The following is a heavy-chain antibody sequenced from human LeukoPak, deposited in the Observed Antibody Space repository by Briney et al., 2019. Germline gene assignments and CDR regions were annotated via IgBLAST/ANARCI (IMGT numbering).Heavy chain of an antibody. D-gene: IGHD3-3*01. J-gene: IGHJ4*02. V-gene: IGHV1-69-2*01. CDR1: GYTFTDYY. Sequence: ASVKVSCKVSGYTFTDYYMHWVQQAPGKGLEWMGLVDPEDGETIYAEKFQGRVTITADTSTDTAYMELSSLRSEDTAVYYCATLGVYDTLDYWGQGTLVPVSS. CDR2: VDPEDGET. CDR3: ATLGVYDTLDY.